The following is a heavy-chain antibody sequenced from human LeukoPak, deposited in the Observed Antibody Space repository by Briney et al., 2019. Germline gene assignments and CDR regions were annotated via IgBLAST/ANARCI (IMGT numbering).Heavy chain of an antibody. J-gene: IGHJ4*02. CDR2: ISAYNGNA. CDR1: GYTFTSYG. V-gene: IGHV1-18*01. CDR3: AREGSIAGIYYFDY. Sequence: ASVKVSCKASGYTFTSYGISWVRQAPGQGLEWMGWISAYNGNANYAQKLQGRVTMTTDTSTSTAYMELRSLRSDDTAVYYCAREGSIAGIYYFDYWGQGTLVTVSS. D-gene: IGHD6-6*01.